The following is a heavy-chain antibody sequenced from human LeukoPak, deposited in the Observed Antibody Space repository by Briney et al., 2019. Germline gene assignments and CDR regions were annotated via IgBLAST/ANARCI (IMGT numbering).Heavy chain of an antibody. J-gene: IGHJ4*02. D-gene: IGHD2-15*01. Sequence: GTSLRLSCVASAFTFSDHGMDWVRQAPGKGLEWVAVIAADGGVKHYADSVKGRFTLSRDNSKSTLFLQMNSLSVEDTAVYYCAREATWGQWYFDHWGQGTPVTVSS. CDR1: AFTFSDHG. CDR2: IAADGGVK. V-gene: IGHV3-30*03. CDR3: AREATWGQWYFDH.